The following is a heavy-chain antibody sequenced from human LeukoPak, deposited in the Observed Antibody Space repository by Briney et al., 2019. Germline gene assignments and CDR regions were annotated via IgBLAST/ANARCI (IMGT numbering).Heavy chain of an antibody. D-gene: IGHD3-10*01. CDR1: GGSFSGYY. Sequence: SETLSLTCAVYGGSFSGYYWSWIRQPQGKGLEWIGEINDSGSTNYNPSLKSRVTISVDTSKNQFSLELSSVTAADTAVYYCARGPAMVRGVNWFDPWGQGTLVTVSS. J-gene: IGHJ5*02. CDR3: ARGPAMVRGVNWFDP. CDR2: INDSGST. V-gene: IGHV4-34*01.